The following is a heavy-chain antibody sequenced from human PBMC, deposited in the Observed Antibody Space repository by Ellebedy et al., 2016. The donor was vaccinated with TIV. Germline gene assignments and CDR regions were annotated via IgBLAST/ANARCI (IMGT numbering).Heavy chain of an antibody. J-gene: IGHJ4*02. D-gene: IGHD3-3*01. CDR3: ARDGKLELVPDY. CDR2: IYYSGST. Sequence: MPSETLSLTCTVSGGSISSYYWSWIRQPPGKGLEWIGYIYYSGSTNYNPSLKSRVTMSVDTSKNQFSLKLSSVTAADTAVYYCARDGKLELVPDYWGQGTLVTVSS. CDR1: GGSISSYY. V-gene: IGHV4-59*12.